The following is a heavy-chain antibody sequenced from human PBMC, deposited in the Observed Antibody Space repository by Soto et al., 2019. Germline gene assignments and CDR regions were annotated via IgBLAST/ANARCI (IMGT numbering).Heavy chain of an antibody. CDR2: IYPGDSDT. Sequence: GESLKISCKGSGYSFTSYWIGWVRQMPGKGLEWMGIIYPGDSDTRYSPSFQGQVTISADKSISTAYLQWSSLKASDTAMYYCARRVAVAGPRDYYYYGMDVWGQGTTVTVSS. CDR3: ARRVAVAGPRDYYYYGMDV. V-gene: IGHV5-51*01. D-gene: IGHD6-19*01. J-gene: IGHJ6*02. CDR1: GYSFTSYW.